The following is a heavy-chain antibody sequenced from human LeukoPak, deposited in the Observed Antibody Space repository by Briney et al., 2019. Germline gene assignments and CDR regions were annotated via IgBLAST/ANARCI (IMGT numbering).Heavy chain of an antibody. V-gene: IGHV3-53*01. D-gene: IGHD5-24*01. J-gene: IGHJ4*02. CDR2: LYSDDTT. CDR1: GFTVSGTY. Sequence: PGGSLRLSCVASGFTVSGTYMNWVRHAPGKGLEWVSVLYSDDTTYYADSVKGRFTISRDNSKNTLFLQMNSLRAEDTAVYYCARGDRRDGYRFDYWGQGILVTVSS. CDR3: ARGDRRDGYRFDY.